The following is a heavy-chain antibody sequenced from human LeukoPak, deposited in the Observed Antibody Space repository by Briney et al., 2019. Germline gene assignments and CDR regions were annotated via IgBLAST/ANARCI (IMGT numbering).Heavy chain of an antibody. J-gene: IGHJ2*01. D-gene: IGHD5-18*01. CDR3: ARRGVFGYSHDL. CDR1: GGTFSSYA. CDR2: INTITGNS. V-gene: IGHV7-4-1*02. Sequence: GASVKVSCKASGGTFSSYAISWVRQAPGQGLEWMGWINTITGNSTYAQGFTGRFVLSLDTSVSTAYLQINSLKAGDTAVYYCARRGVFGYSHDLWGRGTLITVSS.